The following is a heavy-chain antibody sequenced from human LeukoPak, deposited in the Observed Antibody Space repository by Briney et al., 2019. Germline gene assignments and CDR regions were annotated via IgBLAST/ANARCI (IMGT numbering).Heavy chain of an antibody. J-gene: IGHJ4*02. CDR2: IYYSGTT. D-gene: IGHD1-26*01. CDR3: ARHSGASPHYFDY. Sequence: PSETLCLTCTVSGGAITNYFWTWIRQPPGRGLEWIGFIYYSGTTHYSPSLKSRVTLSVATSNNQFSLRLSSVTAADTAIYYCARHSGASPHYFDYWGQGALVTVSS. V-gene: IGHV4-59*08. CDR1: GGAITNYF.